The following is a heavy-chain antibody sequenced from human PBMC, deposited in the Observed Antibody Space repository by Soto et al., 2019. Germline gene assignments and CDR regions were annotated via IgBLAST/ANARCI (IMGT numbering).Heavy chain of an antibody. CDR2: IKSKTDGGTT. V-gene: IGHV3-15*01. Sequence: VGSLRLSCAASGFTFSNAWMSWVRQAPGKGLEWVGRIKSKTDGGTTDYAAPVKGRFTISRDDSKNTLYLQMNSLKTEDTAVYYCTTDPALDYYDSSGYSDYWGQGTLVTVSS. D-gene: IGHD3-22*01. J-gene: IGHJ4*02. CDR1: GFTFSNAW. CDR3: TTDPALDYYDSSGYSDY.